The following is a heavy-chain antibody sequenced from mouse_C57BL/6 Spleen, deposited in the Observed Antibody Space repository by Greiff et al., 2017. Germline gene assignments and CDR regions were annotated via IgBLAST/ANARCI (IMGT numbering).Heavy chain of an antibody. J-gene: IGHJ3*01. CDR1: GYTFTSYW. V-gene: IGHV1-7*01. CDR3: ARRDDYPWFAY. D-gene: IGHD2-4*01. CDR2: INPSSGYT. Sequence: VQLQQSGAELAKPGASVKLSCKASGYTFTSYWMHWVKQRPGQGLEWIGYINPSSGYTKYNQKFKDKATLTADKSYSTAYMQLSSLTYEDSAVYYCARRDDYPWFAYWCQGTLVTVSA.